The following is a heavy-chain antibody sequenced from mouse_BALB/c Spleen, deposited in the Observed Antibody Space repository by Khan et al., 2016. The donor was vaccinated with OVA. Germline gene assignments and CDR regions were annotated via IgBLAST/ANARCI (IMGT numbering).Heavy chain of an antibody. CDR1: GYSITSNYA. Sequence: EVQLQESGPGLVKPSQSLSLTCTVTGYSITSNYAWNWIRQFPGNKLEWMGYISYSDSTSYNPSLKSRISINRGTSKNQFFLQLNSVTTEATATYYCARGNYSGYAMDYWGQGTSVTVSS. V-gene: IGHV3-2*02. CDR3: ARGNYSGYAMDY. D-gene: IGHD1-1*01. J-gene: IGHJ4*01. CDR2: ISYSDST.